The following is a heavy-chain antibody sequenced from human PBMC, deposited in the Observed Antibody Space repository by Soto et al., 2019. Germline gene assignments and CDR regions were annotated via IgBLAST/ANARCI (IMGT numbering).Heavy chain of an antibody. Sequence: GASVKVSCKASGYTFTGHYIHWERQAPEQGPEWMGEIGPESGATRYAEKFQGGVTMTLDTSNTTVYMELKNLSPDDTAVYYCGRGRSGQIVVFYWGQGTPVTVSS. D-gene: IGHD1-26*01. CDR1: GYTFTGHY. J-gene: IGHJ4*02. V-gene: IGHV1-2*02. CDR2: IGPESGAT. CDR3: GRGRSGQIVVFY.